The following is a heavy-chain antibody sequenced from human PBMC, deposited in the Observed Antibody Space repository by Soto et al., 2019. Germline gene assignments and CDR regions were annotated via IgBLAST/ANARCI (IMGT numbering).Heavy chain of an antibody. CDR3: ARDIAAAGNSDY. CDR1: GGSISSYY. V-gene: IGHV4-59*01. Sequence: SETLSLTCTVSGGSISSYYWSWIRQPPGKGLEWIGYIYYSGSTNYNPSLKSRVTISVDTSKNQFSLKLSSVTAADTAVYYCARDIAAAGNSDYWGQGTLVTVSS. CDR2: IYYSGST. D-gene: IGHD6-13*01. J-gene: IGHJ4*02.